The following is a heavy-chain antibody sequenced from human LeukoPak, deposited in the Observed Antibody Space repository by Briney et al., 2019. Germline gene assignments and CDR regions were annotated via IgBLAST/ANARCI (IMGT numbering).Heavy chain of an antibody. J-gene: IGHJ4*02. D-gene: IGHD6-13*01. Sequence: PSETLSLTCTVSGGSISSSSYYWSWIRQPPGKGLEWIGYIYYSGSTNYNPSLKSRVTISVDTSKNQFSLKLSSVTAADTAVYYCARHAGIAAAGPYFDYWGQGTLVTVSS. CDR2: IYYSGST. CDR1: GGSISSSSYY. V-gene: IGHV4-61*05. CDR3: ARHAGIAAAGPYFDY.